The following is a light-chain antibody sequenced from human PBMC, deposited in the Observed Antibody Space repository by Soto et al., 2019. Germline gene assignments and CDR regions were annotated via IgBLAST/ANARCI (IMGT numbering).Light chain of an antibody. CDR3: KQYASSPSIT. J-gene: IGKJ5*01. CDR2: SAS. Sequence: PGERATLSCRASRTVDGNYLAWYHQKPGQAPRLLIHSASTRAPGIPDRFSASGAGTDFTLTISRLEPEDFAVYYCKQYASSPSITFGQGTRLEIK. V-gene: IGKV3-20*01. CDR1: RTVDGNY.